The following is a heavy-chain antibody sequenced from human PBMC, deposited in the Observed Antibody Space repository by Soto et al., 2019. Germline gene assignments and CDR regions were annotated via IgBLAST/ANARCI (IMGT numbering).Heavy chain of an antibody. CDR1: GFTFSSYW. Sequence: GGSLRLSCAASGFTFSSYWMHWVRQAPGKGLVWVSRINSDGSSTSYADSVKGRFTISRDNAKNTLYLQMSDLRVEDTAMYYCEVRPGYSTGGDYWGRGTLVTVSS. D-gene: IGHD2-15*01. CDR3: EVRPGYSTGGDY. V-gene: IGHV3-74*01. J-gene: IGHJ4*02. CDR2: INSDGSST.